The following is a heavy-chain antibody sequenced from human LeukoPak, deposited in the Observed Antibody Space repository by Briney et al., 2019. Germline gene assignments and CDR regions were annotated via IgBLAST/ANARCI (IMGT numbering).Heavy chain of an antibody. Sequence: GGSLRLSCAASGFTFSSYAMHWVRQAPGKGLEWVAIISYDGSNKYYADSVKGRFTISRDNSKNTLYLQMNSLRAEDAAVYYCARGGTVATIAHYYYGMDVWGQGTTVTVSS. CDR2: ISYDGSNK. CDR1: GFTFSSYA. J-gene: IGHJ6*02. D-gene: IGHD5-12*01. CDR3: ARGGTVATIAHYYYGMDV. V-gene: IGHV3-30*04.